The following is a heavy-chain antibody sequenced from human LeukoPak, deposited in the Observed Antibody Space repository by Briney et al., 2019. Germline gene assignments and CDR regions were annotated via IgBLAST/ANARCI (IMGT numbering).Heavy chain of an antibody. CDR2: IKSKGDAETK. V-gene: IGHV3-15*01. CDR3: ATDLGLTMIRGVIVS. Sequence: PGGSLRLSCAASGFNFATAWMTWVRLAPGRGLEWVGRIKSKGDAETKDYASPVKGRFFMSRDDSEATLYLQMNYLEDDDTPVYYCATDLGLTMIRGVIVSWGQGALVTVSS. D-gene: IGHD3-10*01. CDR1: GFNFATAW. J-gene: IGHJ5*02.